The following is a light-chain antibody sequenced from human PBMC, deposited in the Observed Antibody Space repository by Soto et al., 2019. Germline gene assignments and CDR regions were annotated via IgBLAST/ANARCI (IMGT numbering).Light chain of an antibody. Sequence: EIVLTQSPGTLSLSPGERATLSCRASQSVSSSFLDWYQQKPGQAPRLLIYGASSRATAIPDRFSGSGSGTYFTLTISRLEPEDFAVYYCQQYGSSPPWTFGQGTKVEI. V-gene: IGKV3-20*01. J-gene: IGKJ1*01. CDR3: QQYGSSPPWT. CDR1: QSVSSSF. CDR2: GAS.